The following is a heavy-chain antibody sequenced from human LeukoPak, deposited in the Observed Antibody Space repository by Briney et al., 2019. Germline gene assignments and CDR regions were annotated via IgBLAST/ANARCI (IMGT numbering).Heavy chain of an antibody. J-gene: IGHJ3*02. CDR2: ISSSSSYI. Sequence: GGSLRLSYAASGFTFSSYSMNWVRQAPGKGLEWVSSISSSSSYIYYADSVKGRFTISRDNAKNSLYLQMNSLRAEDTAVYYCAREDSEAFDIWGQGTMVTVSS. D-gene: IGHD2-15*01. V-gene: IGHV3-21*01. CDR3: AREDSEAFDI. CDR1: GFTFSSYS.